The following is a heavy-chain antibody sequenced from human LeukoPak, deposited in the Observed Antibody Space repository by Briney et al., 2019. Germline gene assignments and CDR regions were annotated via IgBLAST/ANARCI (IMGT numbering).Heavy chain of an antibody. J-gene: IGHJ4*02. D-gene: IGHD2-15*01. CDR1: GVTFSSYD. CDR3: ARDGILPRFDY. CDR2: ISYAGNDK. Sequence: GGSLRLSCAVSGVTFSSYDFHWVRQTPGKGLEWVAMISYAGNDKYFADSEKGRFTISRDNSNNTLYLQMNSLRPEDTGVYYCARDGILPRFDYWGQGTLLTVSS. V-gene: IGHV3-30*14.